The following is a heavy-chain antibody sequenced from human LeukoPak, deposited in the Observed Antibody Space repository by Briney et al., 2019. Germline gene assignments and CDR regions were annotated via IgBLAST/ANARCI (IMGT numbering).Heavy chain of an antibody. J-gene: IGHJ4*02. CDR3: ARDTSGYCSGGSCYSPFDY. V-gene: IGHV4-4*07. Sequence: SETLSLTCTVSGGSISSYYWSWIRQPAGKGLEWIGRIYTSGSTNYNPSLKSRVTMSVDTSKNQFSLKLSSVTAADTAVYYCARDTSGYCSGGSCYSPFDYWGQGTLVTVSS. CDR2: IYTSGST. D-gene: IGHD2-15*01. CDR1: GGSISSYY.